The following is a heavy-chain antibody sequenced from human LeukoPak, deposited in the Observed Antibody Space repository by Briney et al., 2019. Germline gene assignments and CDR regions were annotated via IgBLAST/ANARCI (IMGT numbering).Heavy chain of an antibody. D-gene: IGHD1-1*01. Sequence: GGSLRLSCAASGFTFSDYYMTWIRQAPGKGLEWVSYISSSSSYIYYADSVKGRFTISRGNAKNSLYLQMNSLRAEDTAVYYCARSLLEPGEVDYWGQGTLVTVSS. CDR3: ARSLLEPGEVDY. V-gene: IGHV3-11*06. J-gene: IGHJ4*02. CDR2: ISSSSSYI. CDR1: GFTFSDYY.